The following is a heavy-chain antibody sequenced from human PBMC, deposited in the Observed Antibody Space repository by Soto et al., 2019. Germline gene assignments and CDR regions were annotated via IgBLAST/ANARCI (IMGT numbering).Heavy chain of an antibody. CDR2: INSDGTTT. V-gene: IGHV3-74*01. CDR1: AFTFPSYW. J-gene: IGHJ6*02. D-gene: IGHD6-25*01. CDR3: ARERIAADHGMDV. Sequence: LRLSCAASAFTFPSYWIHWVRQAPGKGLVWVSRINSDGTTTNYADSVRGRFTISRDNAKNTVYLQLNSLRGEDTAVYYCARERIAADHGMDVWGQGTTVTVSS.